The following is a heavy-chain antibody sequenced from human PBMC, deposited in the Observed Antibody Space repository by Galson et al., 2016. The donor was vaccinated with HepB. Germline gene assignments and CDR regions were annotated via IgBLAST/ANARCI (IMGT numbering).Heavy chain of an antibody. J-gene: IGHJ4*02. CDR2: ISAFNGYT. CDR3: ARGVAAAAIGPGPPGNQTPVPHGEFDY. Sequence: SVKVSCKASGYSFPTFGISWVRQAPGQGLEWLGWISAFNGYTNYAQTLQGRVTMTTDKSTSTAYMELRSLRSDDTAVYYCARGVAAAAIGPGPPGNQTPVPHGEFDYWGQGTLVTVSS. V-gene: IGHV1-18*01. CDR1: GYSFPTFG. D-gene: IGHD2-2*01.